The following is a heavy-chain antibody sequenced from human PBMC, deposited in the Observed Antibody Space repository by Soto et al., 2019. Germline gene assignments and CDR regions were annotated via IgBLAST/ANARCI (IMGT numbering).Heavy chain of an antibody. J-gene: IGHJ4*02. Sequence: GGSLRLSCAASGFTFSSYAMHWVRQAPGKGLEWVAVISYDGSNKYYADSVKGRFTISRDNSKNTLYLQMNSLRAEDTAVYYCARDYMVRGVIGYYFDYWGQGTLVTVSS. V-gene: IGHV3-30-3*01. CDR3: ARDYMVRGVIGYYFDY. CDR2: ISYDGSNK. D-gene: IGHD3-10*01. CDR1: GFTFSSYA.